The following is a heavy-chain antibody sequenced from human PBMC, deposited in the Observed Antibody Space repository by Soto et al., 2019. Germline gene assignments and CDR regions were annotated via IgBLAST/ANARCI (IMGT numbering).Heavy chain of an antibody. CDR1: GGSISSSNW. D-gene: IGHD2-21*02. CDR3: ARGGGGDRYRWYFDL. CDR2: IYHSGST. V-gene: IGHV4-4*02. J-gene: IGHJ2*01. Sequence: SETLSITCAVSGGSISSSNWWSWVRQPPGKGLEWIGEIYHSGSTNYNPSLKSRVTISVDKSKNQFSLKLNSVTAADTAVYYCARGGGGDRYRWYFDLWGRGTLVTVSS.